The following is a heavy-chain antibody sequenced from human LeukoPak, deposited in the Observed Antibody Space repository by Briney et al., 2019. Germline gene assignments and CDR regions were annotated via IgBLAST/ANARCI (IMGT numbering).Heavy chain of an antibody. CDR3: ARDGGYPTGFFDY. D-gene: IGHD3-16*01. V-gene: IGHV3-30-3*01. Sequence: GGSLRLSCAASGXTFSNYAVHWVRQAPGKGLEWEGVISDGSNKYYADSVKGRFSISRDNSKNTLYLQMNSLRAEDTAVYYCARDGGYPTGFFDYWGQGTLVTVSS. CDR1: GXTFSNYA. CDR2: ISDGSNK. J-gene: IGHJ4*02.